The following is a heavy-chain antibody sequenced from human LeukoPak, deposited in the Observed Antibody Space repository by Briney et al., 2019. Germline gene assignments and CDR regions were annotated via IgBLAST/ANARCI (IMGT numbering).Heavy chain of an antibody. Sequence: GGSLRLSCAASGFTFSSYALHWVRQVPGKGLEYVSAISSSGGSTYYANSVKGRFTISRDNSKNTLYLQMGSLRTEDMAIYYCARGPDVVLVSHWSFFDYWGQGTLVTVSS. J-gene: IGHJ4*02. V-gene: IGHV3-64*01. CDR2: ISSSGGST. CDR3: ARGPDVVLVSHWSFFDY. D-gene: IGHD2-8*02. CDR1: GFTFSSYA.